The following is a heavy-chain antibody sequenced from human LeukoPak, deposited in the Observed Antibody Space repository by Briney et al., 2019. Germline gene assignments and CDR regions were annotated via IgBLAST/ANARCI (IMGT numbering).Heavy chain of an antibody. CDR3: ARDGGGAGSH. CDR2: INEHGSIT. V-gene: IGHV3-74*01. Sequence: ESLRLSCAASGFTFSSYWMHWVRQAPGEGLVWVSRINEHGSITDYADSVKDRFTISRGNAKNTLYLHMNSLRAEDTAMYYCARDGGGAGSHWGQGTLVNVSS. CDR1: GFTFSSYW. D-gene: IGHD3-10*01. J-gene: IGHJ4*02.